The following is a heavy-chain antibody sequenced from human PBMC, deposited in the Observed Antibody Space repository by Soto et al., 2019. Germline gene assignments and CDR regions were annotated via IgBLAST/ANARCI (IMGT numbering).Heavy chain of an antibody. CDR2: INHSGST. D-gene: IGHD3-22*01. CDR3: ARHVFYYDSSGLDY. CDR1: GGSFSGYY. J-gene: IGHJ4*02. Sequence: SETLSLTCAVYGGSFSGYYWSWIRQPPGKGLEWIGEINHSGSTNYNPSLKSRVTISVDTSKNQFSLKLSSVTAADTAVYYCARHVFYYDSSGLDYWGQGTLVT. V-gene: IGHV4-34*01.